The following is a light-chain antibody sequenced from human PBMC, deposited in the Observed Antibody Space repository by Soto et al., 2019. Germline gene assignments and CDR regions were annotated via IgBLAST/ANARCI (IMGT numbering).Light chain of an antibody. CDR1: SSDVGGYDY. CDR3: AAWDVSLNVVV. V-gene: IGLV2-14*01. J-gene: IGLJ2*01. Sequence: QSALTQPASVSGSPGQSITISCTGTSSDVGGYDYVSWYQHHPGKAPKLLIFEVSNRPSGVSNRFSGSKSGTSASLAISGLQSGDEADYYCAAWDVSLNVVVFGGGTKLTVL. CDR2: EVS.